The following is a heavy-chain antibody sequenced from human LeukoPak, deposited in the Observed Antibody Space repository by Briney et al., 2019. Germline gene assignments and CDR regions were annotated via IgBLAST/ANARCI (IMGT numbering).Heavy chain of an antibody. D-gene: IGHD3-10*02. Sequence: GGSLRLSCAASGFTFSDYSVNWVRQAPGKGLEWVSHISSSSSYIYYADSVKGRFTISTDNATNSLYLQMNSLTAQDTAVYCRAELGITMIGGVWSKGTTVTISS. CDR3: AELGITMIGGV. J-gene: IGHJ6*04. CDR2: ISSSSSYI. CDR1: GFTFSDYS. V-gene: IGHV3-21*01.